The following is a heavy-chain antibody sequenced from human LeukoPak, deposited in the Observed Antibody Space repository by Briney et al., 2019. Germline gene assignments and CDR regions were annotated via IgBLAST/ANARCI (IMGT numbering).Heavy chain of an antibody. CDR3: ARDYGGNYGWFDP. J-gene: IGHJ5*02. CDR1: GYTLTNYD. D-gene: IGHD4-23*01. V-gene: IGHV1-8*01. CDR2: MKPKSGET. Sequence: ASVKVSCKASGYTLTNYDIIWVRQATGQGLEWMGWMKPKSGETGYAQKFKGRATMTRDTSINTAYMELRSLTSEDTAVYYCARDYGGNYGWFDPWGQGTLVTVSS.